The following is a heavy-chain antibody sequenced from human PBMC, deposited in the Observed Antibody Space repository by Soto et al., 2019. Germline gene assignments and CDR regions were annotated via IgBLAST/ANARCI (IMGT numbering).Heavy chain of an antibody. D-gene: IGHD3-22*01. CDR3: ARWYYFDSSGHYQTTYAFDI. Sequence: GSLRLSCTASGFTFDDYGMSWVRQAPGKGLEWVSGINWSGSNIDYADSVKGRFTVSRDNAKNSLYLHMNSLRAEDTAVYYCARWYYFDSSGHYQTTYAFDIWGQGTMVTVSS. CDR2: INWSGSNI. J-gene: IGHJ3*02. V-gene: IGHV3-20*04. CDR1: GFTFDDYG.